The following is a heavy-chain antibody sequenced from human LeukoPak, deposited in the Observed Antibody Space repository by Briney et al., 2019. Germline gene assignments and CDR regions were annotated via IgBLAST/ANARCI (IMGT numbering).Heavy chain of an antibody. J-gene: IGHJ6*02. V-gene: IGHV3-21*06. Sequence: GGSLRLSCAASGFSFNKYNLNWVRQAPGKGLEWVSSISGSSTYIYYADSVKGRFTISRDNAKNSLSLQMNSLSAEDTAVYYCARHQGYDYGMDVWGQGTTVTVSS. CDR1: GFSFNKYN. CDR3: ARHQGYDYGMDV. CDR2: ISGSSTYI.